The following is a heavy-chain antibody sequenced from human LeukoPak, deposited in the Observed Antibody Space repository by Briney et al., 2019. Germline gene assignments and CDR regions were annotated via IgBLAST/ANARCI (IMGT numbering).Heavy chain of an antibody. CDR3: ARDRKAYCSGGSCYGNWFDP. V-gene: IGHV3-21*01. D-gene: IGHD2-15*01. Sequence: KTGGSLRLSCAASGFTFSSYSMNWVRQAPGKGLEWVSSISSSSSYIYYADSVKGRLTISRDNAKNSLYLQMNSLRAEDTAVYYCARDRKAYCSGGSCYGNWFDPWGQGTLVTVSS. CDR1: GFTFSSYS. J-gene: IGHJ5*02. CDR2: ISSSSSYI.